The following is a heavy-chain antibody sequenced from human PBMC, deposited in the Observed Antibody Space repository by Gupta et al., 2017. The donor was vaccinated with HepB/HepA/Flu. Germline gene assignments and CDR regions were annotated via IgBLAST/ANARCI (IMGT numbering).Heavy chain of an antibody. CDR2: ISYDGSNK. J-gene: IGHJ4*02. V-gene: IGHV3-30-3*01. D-gene: IGHD6-6*01. Sequence: QVQLVESGGGVVQPGRSLRLSCAASGFTFSSYAMHWVRQAPGKGLEWVAVISYDGSNKYYADSVKGRFTISRDNSKNTLYLQMNSLRAEDTAVYYCARDRSIAARRFDYWGQGTLVTVSS. CDR1: GFTFSSYA. CDR3: ARDRSIAARRFDY.